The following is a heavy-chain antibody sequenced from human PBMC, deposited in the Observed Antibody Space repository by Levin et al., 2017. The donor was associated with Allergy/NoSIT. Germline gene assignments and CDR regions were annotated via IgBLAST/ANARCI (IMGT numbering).Heavy chain of an antibody. CDR3: ARDGAGDYGGYD. J-gene: IGHJ4*02. V-gene: IGHV3-74*01. CDR1: GFTFSSYW. D-gene: IGHD4-23*01. CDR2: INSDGSST. Sequence: LSLTCAASGFTFSSYWMHWVRQAPGKGLVWVSRINSDGSSTSYADSVKGRFTISRDNAKNTLYLQMNSLRAEDTAVYYCARDGAGDYGGYDWGQGTLVTVSS.